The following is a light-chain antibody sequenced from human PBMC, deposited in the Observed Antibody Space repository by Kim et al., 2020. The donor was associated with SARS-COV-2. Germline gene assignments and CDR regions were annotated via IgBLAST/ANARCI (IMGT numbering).Light chain of an antibody. CDR2: DVS. CDR1: SSDVGGYNY. Sequence: QSIIISCICTSSDVGGYNYVSWYQQHPGTAPKLLISDVSHRASGVSSRFSGSKSGNTASLTISGLQAEDEADYYCGSYTISITWVFGGGTKLTVL. CDR3: GSYTISITWV. J-gene: IGLJ3*02. V-gene: IGLV2-14*04.